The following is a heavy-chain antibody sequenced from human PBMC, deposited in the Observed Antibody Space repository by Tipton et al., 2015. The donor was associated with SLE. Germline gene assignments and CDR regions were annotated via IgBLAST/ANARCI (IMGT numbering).Heavy chain of an antibody. D-gene: IGHD4-17*01. Sequence: SLRLSCAASGFTFSSYWMTWVRHVPGKGLEWVAVISSDGKTKFYADSVKGRYTISRDSSKNNLYLQMNSLRNEDTALYYCARAGMTTPNSPVDSWGQGTLVTVSS. CDR3: ARAGMTTPNSPVDS. J-gene: IGHJ4*02. CDR1: GFTFSSYW. V-gene: IGHV3-30*03. CDR2: ISSDGKTK.